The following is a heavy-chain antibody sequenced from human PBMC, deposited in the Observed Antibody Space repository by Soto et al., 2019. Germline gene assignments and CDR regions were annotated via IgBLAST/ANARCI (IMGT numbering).Heavy chain of an antibody. CDR1: GFXFRSYG. CDR2: IWFDGSKK. V-gene: IGHV3-33*01. D-gene: IGHD2-2*01. CDR3: ARDRLVPYGYGMDV. J-gene: IGHJ6*02. Sequence: QMQLVESGGGVVQPGRSLRLSCAXSGFXFRSYGIHWVRQAPGKGLEWVALIWFDGSKKYYVDSVKGRFAVSRDNSKNTLYLQMNSLRVEDTAVYYCARDRLVPYGYGMDVWGQGTTVTVSS.